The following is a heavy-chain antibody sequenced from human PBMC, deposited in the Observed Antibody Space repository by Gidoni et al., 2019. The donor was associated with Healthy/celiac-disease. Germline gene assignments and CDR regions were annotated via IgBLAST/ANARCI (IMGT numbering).Heavy chain of an antibody. Sequence: QVPLVQSGAEVLKPGASVQVSCKASGYTFPSYYMHWLRQAPGQGLEWMGIINPSGGSTSYAEKDQGRGTMTRDRATSKVYRELRRLRAEDKAVDYWARGRGLVKWSPFDYWGQGTLVTVSS. J-gene: IGHJ4*02. V-gene: IGHV1-46*01. CDR1: GYTFPSYY. D-gene: IGHD2-15*01. CDR3: ARGRGLVKWSPFDY. CDR2: INPSGGST.